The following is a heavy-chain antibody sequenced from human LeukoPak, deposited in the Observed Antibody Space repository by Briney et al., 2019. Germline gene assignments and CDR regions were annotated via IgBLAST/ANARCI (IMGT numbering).Heavy chain of an antibody. CDR1: GGSISSSSYY. V-gene: IGHV4-61*02. J-gene: IGHJ4*02. CDR2: IYSSGST. CDR3: ARVLDYYDSSGYQSFFDY. Sequence: SETLSLTCTVSGGSISSSSYYWSWIRQPAGKGLEWIGRIYSSGSTNYNPSVESRVTISLDTSKNQVSLKLSSVSAADTAVYYCARVLDYYDSSGYQSFFDYWGQGTLVTVSS. D-gene: IGHD3-22*01.